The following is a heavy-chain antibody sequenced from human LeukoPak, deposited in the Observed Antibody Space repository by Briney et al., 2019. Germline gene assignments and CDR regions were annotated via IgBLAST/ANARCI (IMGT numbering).Heavy chain of an antibody. D-gene: IGHD4-17*01. CDR1: GGSISGYH. Sequence: SETLSLTCTVSGGSISGYHWSWIRQPPGKGLEWVGNIYYSGSTNYNPSLKSRVTISVDTSKNQFSLKLSSVTAADTAVYYCARATVTAAPLFYWGQGTLVTVSA. CDR2: IYYSGST. V-gene: IGHV4-59*01. J-gene: IGHJ4*02. CDR3: ARATVTAAPLFY.